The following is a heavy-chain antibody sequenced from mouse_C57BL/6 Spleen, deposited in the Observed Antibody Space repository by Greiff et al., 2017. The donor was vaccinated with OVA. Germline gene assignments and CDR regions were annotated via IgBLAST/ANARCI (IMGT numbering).Heavy chain of an antibody. D-gene: IGHD2-3*01. CDR3: ARRGDDGYFHYFDY. V-gene: IGHV1-50*01. CDR2: IDPSDSYT. CDR1: GYTFTSYW. Sequence: VQLQQPGAELVKPGASVKLSCKASGYTFTSYWMQWVKQRPGQGLEWIGEIDPSDSYTNYNQKFKGKATLTVDTSSSTAYMQLSSLTSEDSAVYYCARRGDDGYFHYFDYWGQGTTLTVSS. J-gene: IGHJ2*01.